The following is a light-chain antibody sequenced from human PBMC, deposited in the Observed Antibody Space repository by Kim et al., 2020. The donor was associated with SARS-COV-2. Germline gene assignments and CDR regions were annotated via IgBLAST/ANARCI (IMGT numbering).Light chain of an antibody. CDR1: KSISSW. Sequence: ASVGVRVTITCRARKSISSWLAWYQQRPGRAPRLLIYDDANLESGVPLRFSGSGSGTEFTLSISSLHLEDLATYYCQQYDSYSYGFGEGTKVDVK. J-gene: IGKJ2*03. CDR2: DDA. V-gene: IGKV1-5*01. CDR3: QQYDSYSYG.